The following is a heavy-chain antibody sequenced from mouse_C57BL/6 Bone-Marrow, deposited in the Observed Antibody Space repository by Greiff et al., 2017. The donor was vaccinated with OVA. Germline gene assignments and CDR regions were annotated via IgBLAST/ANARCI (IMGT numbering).Heavy chain of an antibody. CDR3: ARSFYYYGSGYAMDY. D-gene: IGHD1-1*01. V-gene: IGHV1-69*01. CDR2: IDPSDSYT. J-gene: IGHJ4*01. Sequence: QVQLQQPGAELVMPGASVKLSCKASGYTFTSYWMHWVKQRPGQGLEWIGEIDPSDSYTNYNQKFKGKSTLTVDKSSSTAYMQLSSLTSEDSAVYYCARSFYYYGSGYAMDYWGQGTSVTVSS. CDR1: GYTFTSYW.